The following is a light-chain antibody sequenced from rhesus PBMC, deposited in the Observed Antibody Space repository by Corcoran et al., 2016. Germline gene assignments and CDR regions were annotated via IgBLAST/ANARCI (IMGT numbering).Light chain of an antibody. CDR1: QGIRNN. CDR2: AAS. J-gene: IGKJ4*01. V-gene: IGKV1-33*01. Sequence: DIQMTQSPSSLSASVGDTVTITCQASQGIRNNLAWYQQKPGKAPKLLIYAASTLQSGVPSRFSGSGSATYFTLTISSLQPEDFATYYCQHGYCFLTFGGGTKVELK. CDR3: QHGYCFLT.